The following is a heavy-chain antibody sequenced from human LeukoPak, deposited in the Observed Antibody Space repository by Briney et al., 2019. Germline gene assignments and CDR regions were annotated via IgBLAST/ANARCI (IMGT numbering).Heavy chain of an antibody. CDR2: IKEDGSEK. V-gene: IGHV3-7*04. CDR1: GFTFSSHW. CDR3: ARGPR. Sequence: PGGSLRLSCAASGFTFSSHWMSWVRQAPGKGLEWVANIKEDGSEKYYVDSVKGRFTISRDNAKNSLYLEMSSLRGEDTAMYDCARGPRWGQGTLVTVSS. J-gene: IGHJ4*02.